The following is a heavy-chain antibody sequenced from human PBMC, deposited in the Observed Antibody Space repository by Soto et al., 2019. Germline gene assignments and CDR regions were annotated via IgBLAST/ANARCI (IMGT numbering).Heavy chain of an antibody. CDR2: IDPSDSYI. V-gene: IGHV5-10-1*01. CDR3: ARLTQLQPSYGMDV. J-gene: IGHJ6*02. Sequence: XESLKMYCKASGYSFTSYLLIWVRQMPGKGLEWMGRIDPSDSYIDYSPSFQGHVTVAVDKSTTTAYLQWSSLKASDTAIYYCARLTQLQPSYGMDVWGQGTTVTVSS. D-gene: IGHD7-27*01. CDR1: GYSFTSYL.